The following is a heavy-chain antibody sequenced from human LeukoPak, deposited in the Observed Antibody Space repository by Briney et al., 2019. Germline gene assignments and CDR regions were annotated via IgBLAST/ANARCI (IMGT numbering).Heavy chain of an antibody. CDR2: ISNSGST. CDR1: GGSISSHY. J-gene: IGHJ6*03. D-gene: IGHD4/OR15-4a*01. CDR3: ARDHLPAGAPGYYMDV. V-gene: IGHV4-59*11. Sequence: TSETLSLTCTVSGGSISSHYWTWIRQSPVKGLEWIGDISNSGSTSYNPSLKSRVTISIDTSKNQFSLMLRSVTAADTAVYYCARDHLPAGAPGYYMDVWGKGTTVTVSS.